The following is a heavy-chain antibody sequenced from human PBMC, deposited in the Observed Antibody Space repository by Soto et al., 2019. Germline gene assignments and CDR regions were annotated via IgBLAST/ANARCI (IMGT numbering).Heavy chain of an antibody. CDR3: ARGHISSTKNWLDP. Sequence: QVQLVQSGAEVKKPGASVKVSCKGSGYTFTSYNINWVRQATGQGLEWMGWMNPNSGNTGYAQTLQGRVTMTWDTSISTAYMELSSLRFEDTAMYYCARGHISSTKNWLDPWGQGTLVTVSS. CDR1: GYTFTSYN. J-gene: IGHJ5*02. CDR2: MNPNSGNT. D-gene: IGHD6-6*01. V-gene: IGHV1-8*01.